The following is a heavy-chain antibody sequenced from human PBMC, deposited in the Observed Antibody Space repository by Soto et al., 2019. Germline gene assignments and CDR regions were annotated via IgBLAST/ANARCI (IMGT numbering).Heavy chain of an antibody. CDR1: GVSFSGHS. Sequence: TSETLSLTCAFYGVSFSGHSWTWIRHSPGKGLEWIGDINHSGRVNYSPSLKSRVTISLDTSKNQFSLTLSAVTAADTAMYYCSTRAYDTNGYYRFDPWGQGTLVTVSS. D-gene: IGHD3-22*01. J-gene: IGHJ5*01. CDR3: STRAYDTNGYYRFDP. CDR2: INHSGRV. V-gene: IGHV4-34*01.